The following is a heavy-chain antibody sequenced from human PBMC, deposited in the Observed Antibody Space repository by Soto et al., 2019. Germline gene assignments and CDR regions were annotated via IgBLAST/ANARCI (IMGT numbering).Heavy chain of an antibody. V-gene: IGHV4-59*01. D-gene: IGHD3-3*01. CDR1: GGSIDSFY. Sequence: KTSETLSLTCTVSGGSIDSFYWSWIRQFPGKGLEWIGYIYYSGSTTNYNPSLKSRATLSVDTSKNQFSLKLSSMTAADTAVYYCARPFLWSGYLHEFRDGMDVWGPGTTVTVSS. CDR2: IYYSGSTT. J-gene: IGHJ6*02. CDR3: ARPFLWSGYLHEFRDGMDV.